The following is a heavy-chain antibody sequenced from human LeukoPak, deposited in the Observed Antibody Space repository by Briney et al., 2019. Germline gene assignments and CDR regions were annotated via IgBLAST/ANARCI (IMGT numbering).Heavy chain of an antibody. V-gene: IGHV3-11*04. CDR3: VRDGPLSGGDFDY. Sequence: GGSLRLSCAVSGFSVSDFYMSWIRQAPGKGLEWVSYISSSGSTISYADSVKGRFTISRDNAKNSLSLQMNSLRAEDTAVYYCVRDGPLSGGDFDYWGQGTLVTVSS. CDR2: ISSSGSTI. CDR1: GFSVSDFY. J-gene: IGHJ4*02. D-gene: IGHD4-23*01.